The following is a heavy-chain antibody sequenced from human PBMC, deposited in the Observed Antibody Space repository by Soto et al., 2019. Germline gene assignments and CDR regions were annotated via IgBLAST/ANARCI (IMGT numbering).Heavy chain of an antibody. CDR1: GYTFTSYG. J-gene: IGHJ6*03. D-gene: IGHD2-2*01. CDR3: ARESIDEGYCSSTSCRFSNYYYYYYMDV. V-gene: IGHV1-18*01. CDR2: ISAYNGNT. Sequence: ASVKVSCKASGYTFTSYGISWVRQAPGQGLEWMGWISAYNGNTNYAQKLQGRVTMTTDTSTSTAYMELRSLRSDDTAVYYCARESIDEGYCSSTSCRFSNYYYYYYMDVWGKGTTVTVSS.